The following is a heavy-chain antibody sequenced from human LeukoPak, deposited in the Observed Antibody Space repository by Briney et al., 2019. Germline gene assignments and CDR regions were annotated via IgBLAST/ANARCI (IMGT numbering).Heavy chain of an antibody. CDR2: IYAGGRT. CDR3: ARVIYQLVFDY. CDR1: GLTVSSNY. Sequence: GGSLRVSCAASGLTVSSNYMSWVRQARGRGLEWVSVIYAGGRTYYAGSVKGRFTISRHNSNNTLYLQMNSLRPEDTAVYYCARVIYQLVFDYWGQGTLVSVSS. J-gene: IGHJ4*02. V-gene: IGHV3-53*04. D-gene: IGHD2-2*01.